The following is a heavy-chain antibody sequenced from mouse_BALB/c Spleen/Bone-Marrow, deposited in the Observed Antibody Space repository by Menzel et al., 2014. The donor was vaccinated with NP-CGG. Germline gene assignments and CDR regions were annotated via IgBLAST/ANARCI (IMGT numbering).Heavy chain of an antibody. V-gene: IGHV1-77*01. CDR3: ARLDGNCRSAMEY. CDR1: GYTFTDYV. CDR2: IYPGSVST. J-gene: IGHJ4*01. Sequence: VKLMESGPELVKPGASVKMSCKASGYTFTDYVITWVKQRTGQGLEWIGEIYPGSVSTYYNEKSKGRATLTANKSSNTAYMQLGSLTSEHSAVYFCARLDGNCRSAMEYWGQGTPVTVSS. D-gene: IGHD2-1*01.